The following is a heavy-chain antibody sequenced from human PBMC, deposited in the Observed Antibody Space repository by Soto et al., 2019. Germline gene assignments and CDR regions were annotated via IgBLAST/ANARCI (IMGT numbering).Heavy chain of an antibody. CDR2: INVYNGET. V-gene: IGHV1-2*02. CDR1: GYTFSGYH. Sequence: ASVKVSCKASGYTFSGYHMHWVRQAPGQGLEWMGWINVYNGETNIAQKFQGRVDMTRDTSITTAYVELSRLRFDDTAVYFCAREGGTRRPSRPAIGWLESWGQGTLVTVSS. CDR3: AREGGTRRPSRPAIGWLES. D-gene: IGHD2-2*02. J-gene: IGHJ5*01.